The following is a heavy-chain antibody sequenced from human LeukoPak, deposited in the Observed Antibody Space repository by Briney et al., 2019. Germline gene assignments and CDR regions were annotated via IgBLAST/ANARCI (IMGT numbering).Heavy chain of an antibody. CDR3: VRVNVGGRLDY. D-gene: IGHD2-15*01. CDR2: INPSGGST. CDR1: GYTFISYH. J-gene: IGHJ4*02. Sequence: ASVKVSCKASGYTFISYHMHWVRQAPGQGLEWMGIINPSGGSTTYAQKFQGRVTMTRDTSTSTVYMELSSLRSDDTAVYYCVRVNVGGRLDYWGQGTLVTVSS. V-gene: IGHV1-46*01.